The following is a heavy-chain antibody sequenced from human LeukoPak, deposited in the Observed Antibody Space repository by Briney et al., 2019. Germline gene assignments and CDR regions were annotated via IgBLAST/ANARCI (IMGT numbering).Heavy chain of an antibody. CDR2: IYYSGST. V-gene: IGHV4-30-4*01. D-gene: IGHD3-10*01. CDR1: GGSISSGDYY. J-gene: IGHJ6*04. CDR3: ARDRITMVRGVMPHGMDV. Sequence: PSETLSLTCTVSGGSISSGDYYWSWIRQPPGKGLEWIVYIYYSGSTYYNPSLKSRVTISVDTSKNQFSLKLSSVTDADTAVYYCARDRITMVRGVMPHGMDVWGKGTTVTVSS.